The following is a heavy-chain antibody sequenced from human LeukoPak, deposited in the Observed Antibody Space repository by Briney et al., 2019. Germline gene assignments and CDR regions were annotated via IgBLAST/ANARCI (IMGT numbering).Heavy chain of an antibody. CDR1: GFTFSSYW. V-gene: IGHV3-7*01. Sequence: PGGSLRLSCAASGFTFSSYWMSWVRQAPGKGLEWVANIKQDGSEKYYVYSVKGRFTISRDNAKNSLYLQMNSLRAEDTAVYYCARDGIAVAGTFFDYWGQGTLVTVSS. J-gene: IGHJ4*02. CDR3: ARDGIAVAGTFFDY. D-gene: IGHD6-19*01. CDR2: IKQDGSEK.